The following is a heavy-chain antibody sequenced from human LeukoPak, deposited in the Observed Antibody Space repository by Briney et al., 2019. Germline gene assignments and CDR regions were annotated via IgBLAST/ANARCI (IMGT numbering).Heavy chain of an antibody. CDR2: ISAYNGNT. D-gene: IGHD6-6*01. J-gene: IGHJ6*02. V-gene: IGHV1-18*01. CDR3: ARVSAYSSSSVHYYYGMDV. Sequence: GASVKVSCKASGYTFTSYGIRWVRQAPGQGLAWMGWISAYNGNTNYVQKLQGRVTMTTDTSTSTAYMELRSLRSDDTAVYYCARVSAYSSSSVHYYYGMDVWGQGTTVTVSS. CDR1: GYTFTSYG.